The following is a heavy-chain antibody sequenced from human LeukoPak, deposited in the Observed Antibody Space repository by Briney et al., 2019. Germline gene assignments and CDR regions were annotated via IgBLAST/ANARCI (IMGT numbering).Heavy chain of an antibody. CDR2: IYSGGNT. CDR1: GFTVSSNY. D-gene: IGHD4-23*01. CDR3: ARLVTGTTVINSGWFDP. Sequence: GGSLRLSCAASGFTVSSNYMTWVRQAPGKGLEWASVIYSGGNTYYADSVKGRFSISRDNSKNTVYLQMNSLRAEDTAVYYCARLVTGTTVINSGWFDPWGQGTLVTVSS. V-gene: IGHV3-66*04. J-gene: IGHJ5*02.